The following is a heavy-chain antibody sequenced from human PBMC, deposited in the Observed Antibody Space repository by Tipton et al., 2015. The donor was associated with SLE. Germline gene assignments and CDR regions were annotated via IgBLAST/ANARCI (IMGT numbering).Heavy chain of an antibody. Sequence: TLSLTCSVSGYPISSGYYWDWIRQSPGKGMEWIGSIYHSGSTHYNPSLKSRVTISVDTSKNQFSLKLTSVTAADTAVYYCARGLPWDYDSSGYMWGQGTVVTVSS. CDR2: IYHSGST. CDR1: GYPISSGYY. V-gene: IGHV4-38-2*02. D-gene: IGHD3-22*01. CDR3: ARGLPWDYDSSGYM. J-gene: IGHJ4*02.